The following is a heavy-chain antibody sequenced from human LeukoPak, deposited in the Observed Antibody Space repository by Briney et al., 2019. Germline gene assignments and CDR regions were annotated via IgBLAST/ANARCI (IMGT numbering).Heavy chain of an antibody. V-gene: IGHV4-34*01. D-gene: IGHD3-10*01. Sequence: EPSKTLPLTCAVYGESFSGYYWSWIRQPPGKGLEWIGTISHHGTTKYNPSLKSRVTITVDTSKNQFSLKLTSVTAADTAVCYCARGVPISPLKYYYGSGTYYMDVWGNGTTVTVSS. CDR1: GESFSGYY. J-gene: IGHJ6*03. CDR2: ISHHGTT. CDR3: ARGVPISPLKYYYGSGTYYMDV.